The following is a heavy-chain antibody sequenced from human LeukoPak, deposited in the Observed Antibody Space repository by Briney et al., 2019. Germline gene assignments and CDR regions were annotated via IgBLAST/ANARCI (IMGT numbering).Heavy chain of an antibody. CDR3: ARVCRFRSGSYYFDY. D-gene: IGHD1-26*01. V-gene: IGHV4-4*02. Sequence: SETLSLTCAVSGSSIGSSNWWSWVRQPPGKGLEWIGEIYHSGSTNYNPSLKSRVTISVDKSKNQFSLKLSSVTAADTAVYYCARVCRFRSGSYYFDYWGPGTLVTVSS. J-gene: IGHJ4*02. CDR2: IYHSGST. CDR1: GSSIGSSNW.